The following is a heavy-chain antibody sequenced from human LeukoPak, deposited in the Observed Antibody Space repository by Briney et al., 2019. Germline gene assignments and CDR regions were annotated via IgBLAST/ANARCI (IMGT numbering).Heavy chain of an antibody. CDR2: ISYDGNNK. CDR3: VRSLRSADF. V-gene: IGHV3-30-3*01. Sequence: GGSLRLSCAASGFTFSNYTMHWVRQAPGKGLQWVAVISYDGNNKYYADSVKGRFTISRDNAKNTLFLQMDSLRPEDTAVYYCVRSLRSADFWGQGTLVTVSS. CDR1: GFTFSNYT. J-gene: IGHJ4*02.